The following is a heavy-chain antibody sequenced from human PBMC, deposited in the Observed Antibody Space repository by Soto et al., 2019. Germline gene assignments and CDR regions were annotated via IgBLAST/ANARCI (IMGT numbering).Heavy chain of an antibody. CDR2: IYPSDSDT. CDR3: ARGGASTRTFNY. J-gene: IGHJ4*02. V-gene: IGHV5-51*01. Sequence: GASLKISCKGSGYNFAGYWIAWVRQMPGKGLELMGIIYPSDSDTRYRPSSQGQVTISADTSISSAYLQWSSLRASDTAMYYCARGGASTRTFNYWGRGPRVIVSS. D-gene: IGHD1-1*01. CDR1: GYNFAGYW.